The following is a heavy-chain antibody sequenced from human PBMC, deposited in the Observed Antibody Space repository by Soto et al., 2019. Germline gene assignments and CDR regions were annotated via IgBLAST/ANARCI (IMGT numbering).Heavy chain of an antibody. V-gene: IGHV1-18*01. Sequence: QVQLVQSGAEVKKPGASVKVSCKASGYTFTNFGINWVRQAPGLGLEWVGWISPYNGNTQNVEKLQGRVTMTTDTSTSTAYMELRSLRSDDTAVYYCARVAVAARPRWYNWFDPWGQGTLVTVSS. D-gene: IGHD2-15*01. CDR1: GYTFTNFG. CDR3: ARVAVAARPRWYNWFDP. CDR2: ISPYNGNT. J-gene: IGHJ5*02.